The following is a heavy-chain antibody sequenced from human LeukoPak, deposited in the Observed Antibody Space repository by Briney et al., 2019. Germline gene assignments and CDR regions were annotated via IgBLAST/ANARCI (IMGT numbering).Heavy chain of an antibody. D-gene: IGHD6-13*01. J-gene: IGHJ6*03. Sequence: SETLSLTCTVSGGSISSYYWSWIRQPAGKGLEWIGRIYTSGSTNYNPSLKSRVTISVDTSKNQFSLKLSSVTAADTAVYYCARAQHGGDYYYYYMDVWGKGTTVTVSS. CDR3: ARAQHGGDYYYYYMDV. V-gene: IGHV4-4*07. CDR2: IYTSGST. CDR1: GGSISSYY.